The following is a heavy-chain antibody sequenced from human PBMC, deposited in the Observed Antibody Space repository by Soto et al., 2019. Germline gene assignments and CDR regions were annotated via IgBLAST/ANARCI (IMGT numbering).Heavy chain of an antibody. V-gene: IGHV4-39*01. CDR2: ISYSGST. Sequence: PSETLSLTCTVSGGSISSSSYYWGWIRQPPGKGLEWIGSISYSGSTYYNPSLKSRVTISVDTSKNQFSLKLSSVTAADTAVYYCARALYYYDSSGYYTHYFDYWGQGTLVTVSS. D-gene: IGHD3-22*01. J-gene: IGHJ4*02. CDR1: GGSISSSSYY. CDR3: ARALYYYDSSGYYTHYFDY.